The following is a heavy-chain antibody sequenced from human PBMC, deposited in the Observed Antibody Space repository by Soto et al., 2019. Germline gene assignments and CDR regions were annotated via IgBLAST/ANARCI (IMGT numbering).Heavy chain of an antibody. Sequence: QVQLVESGGGVVQPGRSLRLSCAASGFTFSSYGMHWVRQAPGKGLQWVAVISYDGSNKYYADSVKGRFTISRDNSKNTLYLQMNSLRAEDTAVYYCEKAPLYSSGWFFDYWGQGTLVTVSS. D-gene: IGHD6-19*01. CDR2: ISYDGSNK. J-gene: IGHJ4*02. V-gene: IGHV3-30*18. CDR1: GFTFSSYG. CDR3: EKAPLYSSGWFFDY.